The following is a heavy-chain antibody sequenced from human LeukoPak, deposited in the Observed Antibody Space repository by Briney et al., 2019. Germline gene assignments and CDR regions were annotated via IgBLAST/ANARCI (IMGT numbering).Heavy chain of an antibody. J-gene: IGHJ4*02. CDR2: IYPGDSDT. CDR1: GYSFSTHW. CDR3: ARPPRGGTSKFDY. D-gene: IGHD1-7*01. Sequence: PGESLKISCKGFGYSFSTHWIAWVRQMPGKGLEWMGIIYPGDSDTRYSPSFRGQVTISVDKSISTAYLQWSSLKASDTAMYYCARPPRGGTSKFDYWGQGTLISVSS. V-gene: IGHV5-51*01.